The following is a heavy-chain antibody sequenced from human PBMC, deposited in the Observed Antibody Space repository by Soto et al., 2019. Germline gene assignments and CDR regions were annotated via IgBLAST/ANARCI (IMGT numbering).Heavy chain of an antibody. D-gene: IGHD4-4*01. J-gene: IGHJ6*02. Sequence: ASVKVSCKASGYTFTSPYIYWVRQAPGQGLEWMGWINPDSGGTDFAQKFQGRITMTRDTSISTVYMELKSLRSDDTGVYYCARDFRTDSHGVDVWGQGTAVTSP. CDR1: GYTFTSPY. V-gene: IGHV1-2*02. CDR3: ARDFRTDSHGVDV. CDR2: INPDSGGT.